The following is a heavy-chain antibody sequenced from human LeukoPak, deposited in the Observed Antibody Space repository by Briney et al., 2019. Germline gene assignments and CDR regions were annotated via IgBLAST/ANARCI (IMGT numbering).Heavy chain of an antibody. CDR3: GGGVGFGSVWPV. D-gene: IGHD6-19*01. J-gene: IGHJ4*02. V-gene: IGHV3-48*03. CDR1: GLTFSKFE. CDR2: ISTGGNDI. Sequence: GGPLRLSCAASGLTFSKFEMNWLHQAPGKGLEGLSYISTGGNDINYADSVKGRVTSSRDNAKDPLYLQMHSLRAEDTAVYYCGGGVGFGSVWPVWGQGTRVTVSS.